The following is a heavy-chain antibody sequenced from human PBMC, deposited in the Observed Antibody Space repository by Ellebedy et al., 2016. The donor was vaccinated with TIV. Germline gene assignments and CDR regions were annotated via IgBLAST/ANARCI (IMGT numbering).Heavy chain of an antibody. CDR2: IYPGDSDT. Sequence: KVSCKGSGYSFTSYWIGWVRQMPGKGLEWMGIIYPGDSDTRYSPSFQGQVTISADKSISTAYLQWSSLKASDTAMYYCAADRTRAEGYCSSTSCPNYYYYGMGVWGQGTTVTVSS. V-gene: IGHV5-51*01. CDR3: AADRTRAEGYCSSTSCPNYYYYGMGV. D-gene: IGHD2-2*01. CDR1: GYSFTSYW. J-gene: IGHJ6*02.